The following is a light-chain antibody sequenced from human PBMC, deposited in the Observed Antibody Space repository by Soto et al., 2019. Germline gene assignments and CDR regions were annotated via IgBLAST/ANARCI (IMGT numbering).Light chain of an antibody. CDR2: AAS. CDR3: QQSYSTLRT. V-gene: IGKV1-39*01. J-gene: IGKJ1*01. CDR1: QSISRY. Sequence: IKMPMSQASRPASVRHSVTITSRASQSISRYLNWYQQKPGIAPKLLIYAASNLQSGVPSRFSGSGSGTDFTLTISSLQPEDFATYYCQQSYSTLRTFGQGTKVDIK.